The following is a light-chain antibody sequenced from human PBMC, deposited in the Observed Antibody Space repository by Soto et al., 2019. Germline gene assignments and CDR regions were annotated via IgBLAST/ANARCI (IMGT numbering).Light chain of an antibody. Sequence: QSALTQPASVSGYPGQSITISCTGTSSDVGGYNYVSWYQQHPGKAPKLMIYDVSNRPSGVSNRFSGSKSGNTASLTISGLQAEDEADYYCSSYTSSSTVFGGRTKVTVL. CDR2: DVS. J-gene: IGLJ2*01. CDR3: SSYTSSSTV. V-gene: IGLV2-14*01. CDR1: SSDVGGYNY.